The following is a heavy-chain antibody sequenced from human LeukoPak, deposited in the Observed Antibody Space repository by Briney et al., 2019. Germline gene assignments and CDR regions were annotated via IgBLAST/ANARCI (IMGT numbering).Heavy chain of an antibody. J-gene: IGHJ4*02. CDR1: GGSISSSSYY. D-gene: IGHD3-10*01. CDR2: IYYSGST. Sequence: SETLSLTCTVSGGSISSSSYYWGWIRQPPGKGLEWIGSIYYSGSTYYNPSLKSRVTISVDTSKNQFSLKLSSVTAADTAVYYCARDREADYGSRSYYIDPLDYWGQGTLVTVSS. V-gene: IGHV4-39*07. CDR3: ARDREADYGSRSYYIDPLDY.